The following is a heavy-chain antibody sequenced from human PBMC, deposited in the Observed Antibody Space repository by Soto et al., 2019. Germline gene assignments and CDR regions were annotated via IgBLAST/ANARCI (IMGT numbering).Heavy chain of an antibody. CDR2: ISCDSSNK. J-gene: IGHJ4*02. CDR3: TTDRTYTDS. V-gene: IGHV3-30-3*01. Sequence: PGGSLRLSCAASGFTFSSYGVHWVRQAPGKGLEWVSVISCDSSNKHYADSVKGRFTISRDNSKNTLYLQMNSLRAEDTAVYYCTTDRTYTDSWGRGTPVTVSS. D-gene: IGHD4-4*01. CDR1: GFTFSSYG.